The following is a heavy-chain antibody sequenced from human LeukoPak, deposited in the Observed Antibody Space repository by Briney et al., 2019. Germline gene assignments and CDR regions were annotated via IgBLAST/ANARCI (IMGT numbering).Heavy chain of an antibody. CDR1: GYTFTGYY. CDR3: ARLWFGHQHGPDY. V-gene: IGHV1-2*02. J-gene: IGHJ4*02. Sequence: GASVKVSCKASGYTFTGYYMHWVRQAPGQGLEWMGWINPNSGGTNYAQKFQGRVTMTRDTSISTAYMELSRLRSDDTAVYYCARLWFGHQHGPDYWGQGTLVTVSS. D-gene: IGHD3-10*01. CDR2: INPNSGGT.